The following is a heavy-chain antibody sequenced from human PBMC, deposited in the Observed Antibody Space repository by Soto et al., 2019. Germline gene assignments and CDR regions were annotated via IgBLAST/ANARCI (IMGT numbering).Heavy chain of an antibody. D-gene: IGHD3-10*01. CDR3: ASRKSSPYFDY. CDR2: IYYSGST. V-gene: IGHV4-30-4*01. CDR1: GGSISSGDYY. Sequence: QVQLQESGPGLVKPSQTLSLTCTVSGGSISSGDYYWSWIRQPPGKGLEWIGNIYYSGSTYYNPSLKMRVTISIAPSKNQFPLKLSSVTAADTAVYYCASRKSSPYFDYWGQGTLVTVSS. J-gene: IGHJ4*02.